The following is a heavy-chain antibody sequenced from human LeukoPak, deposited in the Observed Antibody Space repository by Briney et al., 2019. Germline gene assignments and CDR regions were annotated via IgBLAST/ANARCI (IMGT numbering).Heavy chain of an antibody. CDR2: TYYRSKWYN. CDR1: GDSVSSNSAA. V-gene: IGHV6-1*01. J-gene: IGHJ5*02. Sequence: SQTLSLTCAISGDSVSSNSAAWNWITQSPSRGLEWLGRTYYRSKWYNDYAVSVKSRITINPDTSKNQFSLQLNSGTPEDTAVYYCAGDYYDSNNWFDPWGQGTLVTVSS. CDR3: AGDYYDSNNWFDP. D-gene: IGHD3-22*01.